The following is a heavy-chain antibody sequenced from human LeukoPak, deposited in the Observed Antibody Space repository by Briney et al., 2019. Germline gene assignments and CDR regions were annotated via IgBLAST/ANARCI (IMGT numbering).Heavy chain of an antibody. CDR2: ISYDGSIK. J-gene: IGHJ4*02. D-gene: IGHD2-2*01. CDR1: GFDFSAYA. V-gene: IGHV3-30*04. CDR3: AGGFYQLRFIGLGY. Sequence: GGSLRLSCTASGFDFSAYAMHWVRQAPGKGLEWVAVISYDGSIKYYADSVKGRFTISRDNSKNTLYLQMNSLRPDDTAMFYCAGGFYQLRFIGLGYWGQGTLVTVSS.